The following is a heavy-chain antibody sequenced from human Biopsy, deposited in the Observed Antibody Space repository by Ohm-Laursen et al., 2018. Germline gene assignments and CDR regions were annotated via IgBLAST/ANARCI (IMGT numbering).Heavy chain of an antibody. CDR2: VNPKKGDT. J-gene: IGHJ5*02. Sequence: ASVKVSCKTTGYTFTDDKIHWVREAPGQGLEWMGLVNPKKGDTRYAQKFQGRVTMTSDVSVATAYMELTGLTSDDTAVYFCSREQHYYSAWGQGTLVTVSS. D-gene: IGHD2-21*02. CDR3: SREQHYYSA. CDR1: GYTFTDDK. V-gene: IGHV1-2*06.